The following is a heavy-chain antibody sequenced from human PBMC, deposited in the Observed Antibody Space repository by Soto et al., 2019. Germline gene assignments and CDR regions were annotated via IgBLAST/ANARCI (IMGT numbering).Heavy chain of an antibody. CDR3: ARRYYYDSRGFYGFDY. CDR2: IYHSGST. CDR1: GGSISSGDFY. Sequence: TLSLTCIVSGGSISSGDFYWNWIRRPPGKGLEWLGYIYHSGSTSYNPSLKGRLSISMDTSKNHFSLNLTSVAAADTAIYYCARRYYYDSRGFYGFDYWGPGILVTVSS. D-gene: IGHD3-22*01. V-gene: IGHV4-30-4*01. J-gene: IGHJ4*02.